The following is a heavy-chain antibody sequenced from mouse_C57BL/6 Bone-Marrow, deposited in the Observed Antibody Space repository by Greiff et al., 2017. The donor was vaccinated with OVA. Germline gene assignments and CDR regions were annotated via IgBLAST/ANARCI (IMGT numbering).Heavy chain of an antibody. CDR3: TTSGHTTPPYLDY. V-gene: IGHV14-4*01. CDR2: IDPGNGDT. Sequence: EVQLQQSGAELVRPGASVKLSCTASGYNITDDDMHWVKQRPGQGLEWIGWIDPGNGDTEYASKFKGKATMTADTSSNTAYMQLRSLTSEDTAVYFCTTSGHTTPPYLDYWGQGTHLTVSS. D-gene: IGHD1-1*01. J-gene: IGHJ2*01. CDR1: GYNITDDD.